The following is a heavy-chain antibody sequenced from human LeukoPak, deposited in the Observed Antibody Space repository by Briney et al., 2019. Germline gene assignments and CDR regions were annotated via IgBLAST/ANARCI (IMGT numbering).Heavy chain of an antibody. J-gene: IGHJ3*02. CDR3: ARDRGSGTYHDAFDI. D-gene: IGHD3-10*01. V-gene: IGHV3-33*01. CDR1: GFTFNNYG. Sequence: GRSLRLSSAASGFTFNNYGMHWVRQAPGKGLEWVATVWYDGTNKYYADSVEGRFTISRDNSKNTLYLQMNSLRAEDTAVYFCARDRGSGTYHDAFDIWGQGTVVTVSS. CDR2: VWYDGTNK.